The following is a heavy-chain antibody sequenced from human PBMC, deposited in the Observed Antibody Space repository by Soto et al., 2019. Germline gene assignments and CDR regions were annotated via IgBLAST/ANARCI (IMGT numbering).Heavy chain of an antibody. CDR2: TYYRSKWYN. CDR3: ARQERSIVTTIWADYHYYGMDV. J-gene: IGHJ6*02. D-gene: IGHD5-12*01. CDR1: GDSVSSKSAA. Sequence: QVQLQQSGPGLVKPSQTLSLTCAISGDSVSSKSAAWNWIRQSPSRGLEWLGMTYYRSKWYNDYAVSVKSRISINPDTSKNQFSLQLNSVTPEDTAVYYCARQERSIVTTIWADYHYYGMDVWGQGTTVTVSS. V-gene: IGHV6-1*01.